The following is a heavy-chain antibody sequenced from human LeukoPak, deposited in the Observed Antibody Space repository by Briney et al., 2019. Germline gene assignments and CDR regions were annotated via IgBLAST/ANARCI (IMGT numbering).Heavy chain of an antibody. CDR2: ISSSGRTI. D-gene: IGHD5-12*01. J-gene: IGHJ4*02. CDR3: AKDRAGYSREPDYFDY. Sequence: GGSLRLSCAASGFTFSSYEMNWVRQAPGKGLEWVSYISSSGRTIYYADSVKGRFTISRDNAQNSLYLQMDSLRAEDTAVYYCAKDRAGYSREPDYFDYWGQGTLVTVSS. CDR1: GFTFSSYE. V-gene: IGHV3-48*03.